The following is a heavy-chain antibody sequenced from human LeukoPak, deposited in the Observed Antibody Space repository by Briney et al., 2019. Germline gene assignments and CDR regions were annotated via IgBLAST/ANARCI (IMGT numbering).Heavy chain of an antibody. V-gene: IGHV1-18*01. CDR1: GYTFTSYG. D-gene: IGHD3-22*01. J-gene: IGHJ6*03. Sequence: ASVKVSCKASGYTFTSYGISWVRQAPGQGLEWMGWISPYKGNTNYAQKLQGRVTMTTDTSTSTAYMELRSLRSDDTAVYYCARGPGGRRGYYPLEDSYYYYYMDVWGKGTTVTVSS. CDR3: ARGPGGRRGYYPLEDSYYYYYMDV. CDR2: ISPYKGNT.